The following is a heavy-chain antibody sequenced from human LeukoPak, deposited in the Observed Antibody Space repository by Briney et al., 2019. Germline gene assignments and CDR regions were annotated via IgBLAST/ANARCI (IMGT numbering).Heavy chain of an antibody. J-gene: IGHJ4*02. CDR2: ISSSSSTI. Sequence: GGSLRLSCAASGFTFSSYSMNWVRQAPGKGLEWVSYISSSSSTIYYADSVKGRFTISRDNAKNSLYLQMNSLRAEDTAVYYCARDTAMGPNGFDYWGQGTLVTVSS. CDR3: ARDTAMGPNGFDY. D-gene: IGHD5-18*01. V-gene: IGHV3-48*01. CDR1: GFTFSSYS.